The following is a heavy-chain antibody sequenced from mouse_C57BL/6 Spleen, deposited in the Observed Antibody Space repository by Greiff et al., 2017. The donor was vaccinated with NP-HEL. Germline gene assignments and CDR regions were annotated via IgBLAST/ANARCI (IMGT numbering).Heavy chain of an antibody. CDR3: AQVYYGNYWFAY. CDR1: GYSITSGYY. D-gene: IGHD2-1*01. J-gene: IGHJ3*01. CDR2: ISYDGSN. V-gene: IGHV3-6*01. Sequence: DVKLQESGPGLVKPSQSLSLTCSVTGYSITSGYYWNWIRQFPGNKLEWMGYISYDGSNNYNPSLKNRISITRDTSKNQFFLKLNSVTTEDTATYYCAQVYYGNYWFAYWGQGTLVTVSA.